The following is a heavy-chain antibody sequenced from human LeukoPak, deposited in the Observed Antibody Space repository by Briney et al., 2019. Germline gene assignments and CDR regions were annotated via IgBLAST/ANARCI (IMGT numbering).Heavy chain of an antibody. Sequence: ASVKVSCKASGFTFTSSAMQWVRQARGQRLEWIGWIVVGSGNTNYAQKFQERVTITRDMSTSTAYMELSSLRSEDTAVYYCASSYDSSGDHAFDIRGQGTMVTVSS. D-gene: IGHD3-22*01. CDR1: GFTFTSSA. CDR3: ASSYDSSGDHAFDI. V-gene: IGHV1-58*02. J-gene: IGHJ3*02. CDR2: IVVGSGNT.